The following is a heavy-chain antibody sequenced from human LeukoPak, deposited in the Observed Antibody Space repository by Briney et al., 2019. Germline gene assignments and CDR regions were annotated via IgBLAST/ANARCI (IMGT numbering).Heavy chain of an antibody. CDR3: ARDEYSSSPHFDY. CDR2: INPNSGGT. J-gene: IGHJ4*02. D-gene: IGHD6-6*01. V-gene: IGHV1-2*02. CDR1: GYTFTGYY. Sequence: PGASVKVSCKASGYTFTGYYMHWVRQAPGQGLEWMGWINPNSGGTNYAQKFQARVTMTRDTSISTAYMELSRLRSDDTAVYYCARDEYSSSPHFDYWGQGTLVTVSS.